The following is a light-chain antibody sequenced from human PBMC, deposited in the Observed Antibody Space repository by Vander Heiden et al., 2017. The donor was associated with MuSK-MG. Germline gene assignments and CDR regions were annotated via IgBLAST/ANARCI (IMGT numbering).Light chain of an antibody. J-gene: IGLJ2*01. CDR2: DDN. CDR1: NMGGKS. V-gene: IGLV3-21*02. CDR3: QVWERSSHHVV. Sequence: SYVLTQAPSVSVAPGQTAIITCGGNNMGGKSVHWYQQKTGQAPVLVVYDDNDRPSGIPERFSGSNSGNTATLTVSRVEAGDEADYYCQVWERSSHHVVFGGGTKLTVL.